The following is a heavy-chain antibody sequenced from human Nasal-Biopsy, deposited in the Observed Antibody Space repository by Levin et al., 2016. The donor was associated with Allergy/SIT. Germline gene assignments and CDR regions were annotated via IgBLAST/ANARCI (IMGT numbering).Heavy chain of an antibody. CDR3: ARDRVGIYDDYPSDAFDI. CDR2: INTSGGST. J-gene: IGHJ3*02. D-gene: IGHD4-17*01. Sequence: ASVKVSCKASGYTFTLYYIHWVRQAPGQGLEWMGVINTSGGSTTYVQKFQGRVTMTRDTSTSTVYMELSSLRSEDTAVYYCARDRVGIYDDYPSDAFDIWGQGTMVTVSS. CDR1: GYTFTLYY. V-gene: IGHV1-46*01.